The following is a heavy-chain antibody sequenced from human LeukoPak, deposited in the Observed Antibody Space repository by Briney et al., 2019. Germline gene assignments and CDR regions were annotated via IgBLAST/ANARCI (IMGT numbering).Heavy chain of an antibody. CDR3: ARGAIVGAAH. D-gene: IGHD1-26*01. Sequence: ASVKVSCKASGYTFTDYYMHWVRQAPGQGLEWMGWINPNSGRTNYAQKFQGRVTMTRDTSISTAYMELSRLRSDDTAVYYCARGAIVGAAHWGQGTLVTVSS. CDR2: INPNSGRT. J-gene: IGHJ4*02. CDR1: GYTFTDYY. V-gene: IGHV1-2*02.